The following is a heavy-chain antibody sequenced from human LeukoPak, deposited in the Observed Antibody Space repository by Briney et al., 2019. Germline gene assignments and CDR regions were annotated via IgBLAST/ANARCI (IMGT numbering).Heavy chain of an antibody. CDR2: ISGSGGST. J-gene: IGHJ3*02. CDR3: AKGGWYYDSSAHAFDI. Sequence: PGGSLRLSCAASGFTFSSYGMSWVRQAPGKGLEWVSAISGSGGSTYYADSVKGRFTISRDNTKNTLYLQMNSLRAEDTAVYYCAKGGWYYDSSAHAFDIWGQGTMVTVSS. D-gene: IGHD3-22*01. CDR1: GFTFSSYG. V-gene: IGHV3-23*01.